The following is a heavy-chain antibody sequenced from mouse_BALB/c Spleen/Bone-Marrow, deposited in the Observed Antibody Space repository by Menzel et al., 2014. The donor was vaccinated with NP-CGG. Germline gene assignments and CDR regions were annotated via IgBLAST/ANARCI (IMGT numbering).Heavy chain of an antibody. CDR2: INPGSGGT. CDR3: ARRDYAMDY. J-gene: IGHJ4*01. V-gene: IGHV1-54*01. Sequence: VKLMESGAELVRPGTSVKVSCKASGYAFTNYLIEWVKQRPGQGLEWIGVINPGSGGTNYNEKFKGKATLTADKSSSTAYTQLSSLTSDDSAVYFCARRDYAMDYWGQGTSVTVSS. CDR1: GYAFTNYL.